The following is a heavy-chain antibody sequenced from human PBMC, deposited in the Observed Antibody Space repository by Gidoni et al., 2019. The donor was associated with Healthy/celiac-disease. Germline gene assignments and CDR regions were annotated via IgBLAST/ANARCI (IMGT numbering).Heavy chain of an antibody. CDR1: GFTFSSYA. Sequence: EVQLLESGGGLVQPGGSLRLSCAASGFTFSSYAMSWVRQAPGKGLEWVSAISGSGGSTYYADSVKGRFTISRDNSKNTLYLQMNSLRAEDTAVYYCAKDASSGYYQSPNWYFDLWGRGTLVTVSS. J-gene: IGHJ2*01. CDR2: ISGSGGST. CDR3: AKDASSGYYQSPNWYFDL. D-gene: IGHD3-22*01. V-gene: IGHV3-23*01.